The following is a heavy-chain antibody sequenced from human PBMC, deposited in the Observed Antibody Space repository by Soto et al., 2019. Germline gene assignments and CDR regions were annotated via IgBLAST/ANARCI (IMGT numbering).Heavy chain of an antibody. CDR3: ARERTGTTSMDV. Sequence: QVQLVQSGAEVKKPGSSVKVSCKASGGTFSSYTISWVRQAPGQGLEWMGRIIPILGIANYAQKFQGRVTITADKSTSTAYMELSSLRSEDTAVYYCARERTGTTSMDVWGQGTTVTVSS. D-gene: IGHD1-1*01. CDR2: IIPILGIA. J-gene: IGHJ6*02. V-gene: IGHV1-69*08. CDR1: GGTFSSYT.